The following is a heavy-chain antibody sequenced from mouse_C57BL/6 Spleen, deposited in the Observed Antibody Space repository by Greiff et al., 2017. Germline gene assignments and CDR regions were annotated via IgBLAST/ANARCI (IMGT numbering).Heavy chain of an antibody. D-gene: IGHD3-1*01. V-gene: IGHV1-53*01. J-gene: IGHJ4*01. CDR3: ARWGGSYYAMDY. Sequence: QVQLKQPGTELVKPGASVKLSCKASGYTFTSYWMHWVKQRPGQGLEWIGNINPSNGGTNYNEKFKSKATLTVDKSSSTAYMQLSSLTSEDAAVYYCARWGGSYYAMDYWGQGTSVTVSS. CDR1: GYTFTSYW. CDR2: INPSNGGT.